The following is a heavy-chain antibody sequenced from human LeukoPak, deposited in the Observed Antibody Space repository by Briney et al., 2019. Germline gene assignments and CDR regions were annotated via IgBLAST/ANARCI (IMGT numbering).Heavy chain of an antibody. J-gene: IGHJ4*02. Sequence: GGSLRLSCAASGFTFSNAWMSWVRQAPGKGLEWVGRIKTKTDGGTTDYAAPVKGRFTISRDDSKNTLYLQMNSLKTEDTAVYYCTTDLNYYDSSGYYEDDYWGQGTLVTVSS. D-gene: IGHD3-22*01. CDR2: IKTKTDGGTT. CDR3: TTDLNYYDSSGYYEDDY. V-gene: IGHV3-15*01. CDR1: GFTFSNAW.